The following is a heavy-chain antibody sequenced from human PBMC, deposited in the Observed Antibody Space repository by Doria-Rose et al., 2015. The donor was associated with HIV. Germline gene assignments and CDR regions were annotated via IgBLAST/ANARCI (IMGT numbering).Heavy chain of an antibody. CDR1: GDPIHNFY. Sequence: QVQLQESGPGLVKPSETLSLTCTVSGDPIHNFYWTWVRQAAGRGLEWTGRIYSTGSTNYNPSLQSRVTISIDTSRSQFSLSLRSVTAADTAFYFCARDRGDYWGQGALVTVTS. V-gene: IGHV4-4*07. J-gene: IGHJ4*02. CDR2: IYSTGST. CDR3: ARDRGDY.